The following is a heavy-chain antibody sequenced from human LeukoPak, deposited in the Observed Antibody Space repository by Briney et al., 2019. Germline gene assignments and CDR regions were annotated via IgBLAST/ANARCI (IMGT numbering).Heavy chain of an antibody. Sequence: SETLSLTCTVSGGSISSYYWSWIRQPPGKGLEWIGYIYYSGSTNYNPSLKSRVTISVDTSKNQFSLKLTSVTAADTAVYYCARDNPYCNGGYCSNWFDPWGQGTLVTVSS. V-gene: IGHV4-59*12. J-gene: IGHJ5*02. CDR3: ARDNPYCNGGYCSNWFDP. CDR2: IYYSGST. D-gene: IGHD2-15*01. CDR1: GGSISSYY.